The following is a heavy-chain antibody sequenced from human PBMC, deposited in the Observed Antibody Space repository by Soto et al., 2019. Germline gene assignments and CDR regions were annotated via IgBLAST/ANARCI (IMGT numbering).Heavy chain of an antibody. CDR3: ARAVGGYSGHWYFDL. CDR1: GGSISNYY. CDR2: IYNSGVT. Sequence: PSETLSLTCTVSGGSISNYYWNWIRQPPGEGLEWIAYIYNSGVTNYNPSLKSRVTISIDTSKNQFSLKLSSVTAADTAVYYCARAVGGYSGHWYFDLWGRGTLVTVSS. V-gene: IGHV4-59*01. D-gene: IGHD1-26*01. J-gene: IGHJ2*01.